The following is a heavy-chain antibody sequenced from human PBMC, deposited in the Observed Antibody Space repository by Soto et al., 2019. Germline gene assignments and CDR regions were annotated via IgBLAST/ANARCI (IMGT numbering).Heavy chain of an antibody. CDR2: IHSSGST. CDR1: GASMNSYH. V-gene: IGHV4-4*07. D-gene: IGHD6-13*01. CDR3: ARDQGVAAAGITWFDP. Sequence: SETLSLTCTVSGASMNSYHWSWIRQPAGKGLEWIGHIHSSGSTNYNPSLKSRVTMSVDTSKNQFSLRLMSLTAADTAVYYCARDQGVAAAGITWFDPSGPGSLLTVSS. J-gene: IGHJ5*02.